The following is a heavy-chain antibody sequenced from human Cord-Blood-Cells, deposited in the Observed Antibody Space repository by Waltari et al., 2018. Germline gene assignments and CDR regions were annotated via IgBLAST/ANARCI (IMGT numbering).Heavy chain of an antibody. D-gene: IGHD6-19*01. CDR1: GGSFSGYY. Sequence: QVQLQQWGAGLLKPSETLSLTCAVYGGSFSGYYWSWIRQPPGKGLEWIGEINHSGSTNYNPSLKGRVTISVDTSKNQFSLKLSSVTAADTAVYYCARLGGSSGWYYYYYYMDVWGKGTTVTVSS. V-gene: IGHV4-34*01. CDR3: ARLGGSSGWYYYYYYMDV. CDR2: INHSGST. J-gene: IGHJ6*03.